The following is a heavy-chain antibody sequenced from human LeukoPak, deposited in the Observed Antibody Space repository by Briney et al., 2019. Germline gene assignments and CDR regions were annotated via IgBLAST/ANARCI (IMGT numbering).Heavy chain of an antibody. CDR1: GFTFDDYA. Sequence: GGSLRLSCAASGFTFDDYAMHWVRQAPGKGLEWVSGVNWNSGVIGYADSVKGRFTISRDNAKNSLYLQMNSLRAEDTAVYYCARGELWLDYWGQGTLVTVSS. V-gene: IGHV3-9*01. J-gene: IGHJ4*02. CDR2: VNWNSGVI. D-gene: IGHD5-18*01. CDR3: ARGELWLDY.